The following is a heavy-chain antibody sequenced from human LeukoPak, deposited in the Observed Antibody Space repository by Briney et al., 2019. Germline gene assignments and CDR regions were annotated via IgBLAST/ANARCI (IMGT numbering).Heavy chain of an antibody. V-gene: IGHV3-23*01. J-gene: IGHJ4*02. CDR3: ADYRKPQGLDY. CDR2: ISDSGSDT. D-gene: IGHD4-11*01. Sequence: GGSLRLSCASSGFTFSIYAMSWVRQAPGKGLEWVSAISDSGSDTYYADSVKGRFTVSRDNSKNTLYLQKNSLRAEDTAMYYCADYRKPQGLDYWGQGTLVTVSS. CDR1: GFTFSIYA.